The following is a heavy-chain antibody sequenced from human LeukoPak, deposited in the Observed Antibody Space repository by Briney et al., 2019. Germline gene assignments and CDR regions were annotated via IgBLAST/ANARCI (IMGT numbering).Heavy chain of an antibody. CDR1: GFTFSDYY. V-gene: IGHV3-11*04. CDR3: ALWSATSGFAF. CDR2: ISNNGSAI. J-gene: IGHJ4*02. Sequence: GGSLRLSCAASGFTFSDYYMSWIRQAPEKGLECVSYISNNGSAIYYADSVKGRFTISRDNAKNSLYLQMNSLRAEDTAVYYCALWSATSGFAFWGQGTLVTVSS. D-gene: IGHD3-10*01.